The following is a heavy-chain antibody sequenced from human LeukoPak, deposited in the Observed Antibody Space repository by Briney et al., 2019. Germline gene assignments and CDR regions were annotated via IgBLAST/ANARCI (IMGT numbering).Heavy chain of an antibody. J-gene: IGHJ4*02. CDR3: ASVRRPWELRPSVFDY. CDR2: ISAYIGNT. CDR1: GYTFTSYG. D-gene: IGHD1-26*01. Sequence: ASVKVSCKASGYTFTSYGIGWGRQAPGQGLEWMGWISAYIGNTTYAQKLQGRVTMTTDTSTSTAYMELRSLSSDDRSVYYCASVRRPWELRPSVFDYWGQGTLVTVSS. V-gene: IGHV1-18*01.